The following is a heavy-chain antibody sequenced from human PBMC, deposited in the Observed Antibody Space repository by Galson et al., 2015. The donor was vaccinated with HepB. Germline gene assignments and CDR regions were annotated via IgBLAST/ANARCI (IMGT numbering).Heavy chain of an antibody. CDR1: GDSVSTDSAT. Sequence: CAISGDSVSTDSATWNWIRLSPSRGLEWLGRAYYKSKWYDDFAVSVKGRITINPDTSTNRFSLQLKSVTPEDTAVYYCARERVTLVRGVVLDYYGPDVWGQGTTVTVSS. CDR3: ARERVTLVRGVVLDYYGPDV. CDR2: AYYKSKWYD. D-gene: IGHD3-10*01. V-gene: IGHV6-1*01. J-gene: IGHJ6*02.